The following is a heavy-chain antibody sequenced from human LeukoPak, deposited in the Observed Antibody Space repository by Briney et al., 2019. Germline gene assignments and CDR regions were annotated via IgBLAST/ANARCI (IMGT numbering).Heavy chain of an antibody. CDR2: ISYDGSKK. CDR1: GFTFSSYA. D-gene: IGHD3-10*01. Sequence: GGSLRLSCAASGFTFSSYAMSWVRQAPGKGLEWVAVISYDGSKKYHADSVKGRFTISRDNSKNTLYLQMNSLRAEDTAVYYCAKDRGSRYYGTYFDYWGQGTLVTVSS. CDR3: AKDRGSRYYGTYFDY. J-gene: IGHJ4*02. V-gene: IGHV3-30*18.